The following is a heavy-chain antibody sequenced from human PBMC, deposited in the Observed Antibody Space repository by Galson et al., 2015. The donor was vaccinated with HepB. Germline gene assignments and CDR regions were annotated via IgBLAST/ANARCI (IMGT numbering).Heavy chain of an antibody. CDR1: GGSISSSSYY. J-gene: IGHJ4*02. Sequence: ETLSLTCSVSGGSISSSSYYWGWIRQPPGKGLEWIGSIYHSVNTYNNPSLKSRVTISVDTSKNQFSLKLRSVTAADTAVYYCARASAASIGTIDYWGQGTLITVSS. CDR3: ARASAASIGTIDY. V-gene: IGHV4-39*01. D-gene: IGHD6-13*01. CDR2: IYHSVNT.